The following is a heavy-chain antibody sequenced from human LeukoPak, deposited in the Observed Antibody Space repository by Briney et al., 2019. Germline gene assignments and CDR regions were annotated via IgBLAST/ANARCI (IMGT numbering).Heavy chain of an antibody. CDR2: ISGSGGST. J-gene: IGHJ3*02. Sequence: GGSLRLSCAASGFTFSSYAMSWVRQAPGKGLEWVSAISGSGGSTYYAGSVRGRFTISRGNSKNTLYLPMNSLRAEDTAVYYCAKDSTHVVINAFDIWGQGTMVTVSS. V-gene: IGHV3-23*01. CDR1: GFTFSSYA. D-gene: IGHD3-22*01. CDR3: AKDSTHVVINAFDI.